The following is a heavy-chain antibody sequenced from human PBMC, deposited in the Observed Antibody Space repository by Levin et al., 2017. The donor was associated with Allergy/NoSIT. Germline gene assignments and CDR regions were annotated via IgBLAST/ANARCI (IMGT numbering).Heavy chain of an antibody. CDR2: VYYSGNT. CDR3: ARQGPYKWGLYFDY. CDR1: GGSISSSNYY. V-gene: IGHV4-39*01. Sequence: ASETLSLTCTVSGGSISSSNYYWGWIRQPPGKGLEWIGSVYYSGNTYYNPSLKSRVTISVDTSKNQFSLKLNSVTAADTAVYYCARQGPYKWGLYFDYWGQGTLVTVSS. J-gene: IGHJ4*02. D-gene: IGHD1-20*01.